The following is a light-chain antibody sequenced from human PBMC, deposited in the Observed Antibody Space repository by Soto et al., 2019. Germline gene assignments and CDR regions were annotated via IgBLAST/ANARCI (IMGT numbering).Light chain of an antibody. CDR3: QRYGSSPGLFT. V-gene: IGKV3-20*01. Sequence: ELVLTQSPGTLSLSPGERATLSCRASQSVSSSSLAWYQQKPGQAPRLLMYGASSRATGVPDSFSGSGSGTDFTLTINILEPEDFAVYYCQRYGSSPGLFTFGPGTKV. CDR2: GAS. J-gene: IGKJ3*01. CDR1: QSVSSSS.